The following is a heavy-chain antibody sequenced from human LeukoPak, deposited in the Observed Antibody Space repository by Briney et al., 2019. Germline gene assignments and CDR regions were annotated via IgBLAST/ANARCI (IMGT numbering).Heavy chain of an antibody. D-gene: IGHD4-17*01. CDR3: AKDGASRCDYHWFDS. J-gene: IGHJ5*01. CDR2: IDDSGGNT. CDR1: GFTFRSYA. V-gene: IGHV3-23*01. Sequence: PGGSLRLSCEASGFTFRSYAMTWVRQAPGKGLEWVSTIDDSGGNTYHADSVKGRFTISRDNSRDALHLQMNSLRVEDTAVYYCAKDGASRCDYHWFDSWGQGTLVTVSS.